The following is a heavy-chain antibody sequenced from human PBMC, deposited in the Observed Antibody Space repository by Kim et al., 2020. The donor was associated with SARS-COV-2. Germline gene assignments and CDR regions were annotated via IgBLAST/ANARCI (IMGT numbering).Heavy chain of an antibody. V-gene: IGHV3-48*03. J-gene: IGHJ4*02. CDR3: ARGPNYSPFDY. Sequence: GSERGRFTISRDNDKNSLFLQMNSLRAEDTAVYYCARGPNYSPFDYWGQGTLVTVSS. D-gene: IGHD4-4*01.